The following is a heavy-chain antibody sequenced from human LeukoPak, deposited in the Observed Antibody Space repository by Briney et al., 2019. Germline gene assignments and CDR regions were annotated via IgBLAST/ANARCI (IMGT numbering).Heavy chain of an antibody. J-gene: IGHJ4*02. CDR1: GFTFSSYG. CDR3: AKDPHTTVTTPPTDY. V-gene: IGHV3-33*06. D-gene: IGHD4-17*01. Sequence: PGRSLRLSCAASGFTFSSYGMHWVRQAPGKGLEWVAVIWYDGSNKYYADSVKGRFAISRDNSKNSLYLQMNSLRAEDTAVYYCAKDPHTTVTTPPTDYWGQGTLVTVSS. CDR2: IWYDGSNK.